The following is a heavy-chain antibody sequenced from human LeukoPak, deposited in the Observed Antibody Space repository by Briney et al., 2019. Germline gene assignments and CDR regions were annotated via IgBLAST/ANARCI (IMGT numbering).Heavy chain of an antibody. CDR1: GFTFSSYA. V-gene: IGHV3-23*01. Sequence: GGSLRLSCAASGFTFSSYAMSWVRQAPGKGLEWVSGISGSAGSTYYADSVKGRFTISRDNSKNTLYLQLNSLRAEDTAVYYCARDSTYYYDSGSSGPHYFDNWGQGTLVTVSS. D-gene: IGHD3-10*01. CDR3: ARDSTYYYDSGSSGPHYFDN. J-gene: IGHJ4*02. CDR2: ISGSAGST.